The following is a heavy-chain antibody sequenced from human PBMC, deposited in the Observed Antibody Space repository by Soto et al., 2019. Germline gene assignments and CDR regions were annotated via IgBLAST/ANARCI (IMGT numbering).Heavy chain of an antibody. CDR1: GYTLTELS. CDR2: FDPEDGET. V-gene: IGHV1-24*01. CDR3: ATTVVVAATRGLDP. D-gene: IGHD2-15*01. J-gene: IGHJ5*02. Sequence: ASVKVSCKVSGYTLTELSMHWVRQAPGKGLEWMGGFDPEDGETIYAQKFQGRVTMTEDTSTDTAYMELSSLRSEDTAVYYCATTVVVAATRGLDPWGKGTLVTVSS.